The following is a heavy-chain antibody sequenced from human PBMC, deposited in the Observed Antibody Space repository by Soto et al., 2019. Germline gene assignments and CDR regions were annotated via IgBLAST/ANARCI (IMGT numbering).Heavy chain of an antibody. CDR3: AKSYYSVSGNSDY. Sequence: GGPLRLSCAASGLNISSYAMGWVRQAPGKGLECISCISAGGGSSYYADSVKGRFTISRDSSKNTLYLQMNSLRAEDTAIYYCAKSYYSVSGNSDYWGQGALVTVSS. J-gene: IGHJ4*02. CDR1: GLNISSYA. CDR2: ISAGGGSS. V-gene: IGHV3-23*01. D-gene: IGHD3-10*01.